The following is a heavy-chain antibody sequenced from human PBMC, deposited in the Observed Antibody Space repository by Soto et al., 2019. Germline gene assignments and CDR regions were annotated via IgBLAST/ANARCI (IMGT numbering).Heavy chain of an antibody. CDR1: GYTFTHYY. J-gene: IGHJ4*02. Sequence: QVQLVQSGAEVKKPGASVKVSCTASGYTFTHYYIHWVRQAPGQGLEWMGIINPNGGSTTYAQKFRAGFTMTRDTSTSTVYMELSSLRSEDSAVYYCATSVNSAMAFDYWGQGTLVTVSS. D-gene: IGHD5-18*01. CDR2: INPNGGST. CDR3: ATSVNSAMAFDY. V-gene: IGHV1-46*01.